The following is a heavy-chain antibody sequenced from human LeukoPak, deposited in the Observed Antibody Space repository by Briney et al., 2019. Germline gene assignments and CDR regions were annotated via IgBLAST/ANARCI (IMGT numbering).Heavy chain of an antibody. V-gene: IGHV4-4*07. CDR1: GGSISSYY. D-gene: IGHD5-18*01. J-gene: IGHJ6*03. Sequence: SETLSLTCTVSGGSISSYYWSWIRQPAGKGLEWIGRIYTSGSTNYNPSLKSRVTMSVDTSKNQFSLKLSSVTAADTAVYYCARSRAGYSYGYYYYYYMDVWGKGTTVTVSS. CDR3: ARSRAGYSYGYYYYYYMDV. CDR2: IYTSGST.